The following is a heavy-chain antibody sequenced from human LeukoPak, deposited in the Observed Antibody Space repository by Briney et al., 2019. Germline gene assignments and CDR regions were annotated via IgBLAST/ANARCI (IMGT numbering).Heavy chain of an antibody. Sequence: GGSLRLSCPASGFTFNTYSMNRVRQAPGEGLEWVSSISSSSSYIYYADSVRGRFTISRDNAKNSLYLQMNSLRAEDTAVYYCARGSLYYDFWSGPDYWGQGTLVTVSS. V-gene: IGHV3-21*01. CDR1: GFTFNTYS. D-gene: IGHD3-3*01. J-gene: IGHJ4*02. CDR3: ARGSLYYDFWSGPDY. CDR2: ISSSSSYI.